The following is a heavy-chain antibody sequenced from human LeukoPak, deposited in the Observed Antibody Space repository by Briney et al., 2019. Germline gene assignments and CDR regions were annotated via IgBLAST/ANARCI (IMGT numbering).Heavy chain of an antibody. D-gene: IGHD2-15*01. CDR2: INARDST. V-gene: IGHV3-23*01. CDR1: GFTFSTFA. J-gene: IGHJ6*03. Sequence: GGSLRLSCAASGFTFSTFAMNWVRRAPGEGLEWVSSINARDSTYYADSVKGRFTISRDNSKNTLYLQMNSLRAEDTAVYFCAKSGSSYYSYYYMDVWGIGTTVTVS. CDR3: AKSGSSYYSYYYMDV.